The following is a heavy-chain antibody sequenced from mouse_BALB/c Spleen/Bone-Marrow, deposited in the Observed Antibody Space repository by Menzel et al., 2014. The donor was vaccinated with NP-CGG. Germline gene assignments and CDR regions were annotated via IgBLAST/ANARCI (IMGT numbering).Heavy chain of an antibody. D-gene: IGHD1-1*01. CDR1: GYTFTSYW. V-gene: IGHV1S81*02. CDR2: INPSNGRT. Sequence: VKLMESGAELVTPGASVKLSCKASGYTFTSYWMHWVKQRPGQGLEWIGEINPSNGRTNYNEKFKSKATLTVDKSSSTAYMQLSSLTSEDSAVYYWARRTTTVVATDYWGQGTTLTVSS. J-gene: IGHJ2*01. CDR3: ARRTTTVVATDY.